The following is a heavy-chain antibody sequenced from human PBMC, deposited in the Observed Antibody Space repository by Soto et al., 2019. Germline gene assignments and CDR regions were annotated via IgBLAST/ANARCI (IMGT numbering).Heavy chain of an antibody. CDR1: GFTFTTYA. V-gene: IGHV3-23*01. CDR2: ISGSGDNT. Sequence: PGGSLRLSCAASGFTFTTYAMSWVRQAPGKGLEWVSAISGSGDNTYYADSVKGRFTISRDNSKNTLYLQMNNLRAEDTAVYYCANEPTPYSSAWFSDYWGQGTLVTVS. CDR3: ANEPTPYSSAWFSDY. J-gene: IGHJ4*02. D-gene: IGHD6-19*01.